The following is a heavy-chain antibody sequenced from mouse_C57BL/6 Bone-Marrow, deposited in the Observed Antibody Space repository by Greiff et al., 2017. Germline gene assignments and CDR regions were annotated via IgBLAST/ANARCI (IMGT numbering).Heavy chain of an antibody. J-gene: IGHJ4*01. CDR1: GFTFSSYG. CDR2: ISSGGSYT. D-gene: IGHD2-2*01. CDR3: ARHGYYDAMDY. Sequence: EVKLMESGGDLVKPGGSLKLSCAASGFTFSSYGMSWVRQTPNQRLEWVATISSGGSYTYYPDSVKGRFTISRDNAKNTLYLQMSSLKSEDTAMYYCARHGYYDAMDYWGQGTSVTVSS. V-gene: IGHV5-6*01.